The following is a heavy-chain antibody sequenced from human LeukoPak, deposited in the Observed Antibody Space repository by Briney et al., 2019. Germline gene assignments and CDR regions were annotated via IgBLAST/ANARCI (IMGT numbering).Heavy chain of an antibody. CDR2: ISYDGSNK. V-gene: IGHV3-30*04. Sequence: PGRSLRLSCAASGFTFSSYAMHWVRQAPGKGLEWVAVISYDGSNKYYADSVKGRFTISRDNSKNTLYLQMNSLRAEDTAVYYCAREGFGELTDYYFDYWGRGTLVTVSS. D-gene: IGHD3-10*01. CDR1: GFTFSSYA. J-gene: IGHJ4*02. CDR3: AREGFGELTDYYFDY.